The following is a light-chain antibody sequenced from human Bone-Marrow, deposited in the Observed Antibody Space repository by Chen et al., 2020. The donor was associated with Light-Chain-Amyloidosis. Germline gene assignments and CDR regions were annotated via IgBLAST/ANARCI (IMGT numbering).Light chain of an antibody. V-gene: IGLV3-21*01. CDR1: DLASKS. CDR3: QVWDTRSDQKV. J-gene: IGLJ3*02. CDR2: NDD. Sequence: SYVLTQPPSVSVATGQTASLSCGGCDLASKSVHWYQQMPGHAPVLVMYNDDDRPSGIPERFSGSNSGRAATLTITRVEAGDETDYYCQVWDTRSDQKVFGGGTRLTVL.